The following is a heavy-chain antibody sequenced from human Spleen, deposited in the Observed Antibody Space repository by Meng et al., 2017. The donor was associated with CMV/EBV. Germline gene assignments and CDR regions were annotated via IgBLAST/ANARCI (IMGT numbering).Heavy chain of an antibody. D-gene: IGHD3-3*02. J-gene: IGHJ3*02. CDR1: GGSITSSSSY. CDR3: ARPISQAFDI. V-gene: IGHV4-39*02. Sequence: TCSLSGGSITSSSSYWSWIRQPPGKALEWIGSIYYDGNTYYNPSLKSRLVISLDTSNNNFSLRVTSVTAADTAVYYCARPISQAFDIWGQGTMVTVSS. CDR2: IYYDGNT.